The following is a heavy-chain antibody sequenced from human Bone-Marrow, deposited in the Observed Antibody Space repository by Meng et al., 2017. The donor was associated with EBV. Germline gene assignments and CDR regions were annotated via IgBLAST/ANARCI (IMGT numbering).Heavy chain of an antibody. Sequence: QVQLRQWGEGLFKPSETLSLTCAVYGGSFSGYYWTWIRQPPGKGLEWIGEINHSGSTNYNPSLKSRVTISVDTSKNQFSLKLSSVTAADTAVYYCATQRRDTDWFDPWGQGTLVTVSS. CDR2: INHSGST. D-gene: IGHD6-25*01. CDR1: GGSFSGYY. J-gene: IGHJ5*02. V-gene: IGHV4-34*01. CDR3: ATQRRDTDWFDP.